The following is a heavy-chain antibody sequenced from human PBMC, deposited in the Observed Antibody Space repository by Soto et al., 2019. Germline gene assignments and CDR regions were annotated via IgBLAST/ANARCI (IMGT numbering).Heavy chain of an antibody. J-gene: IGHJ4*02. Sequence: QVQLVESGGGVVQPGRSLRLSCAASGFTFSSYAMHWVRQAPGKGLEWVAVISYDGSNKYYADSVKGRFTISRDNSKNTLYLQMNSLRTEDTAVYFCARHDYGGLWCQGTLVTVSS. CDR3: ARHDYGGL. V-gene: IGHV3-30-3*01. D-gene: IGHD4-17*01. CDR1: GFTFSSYA. CDR2: ISYDGSNK.